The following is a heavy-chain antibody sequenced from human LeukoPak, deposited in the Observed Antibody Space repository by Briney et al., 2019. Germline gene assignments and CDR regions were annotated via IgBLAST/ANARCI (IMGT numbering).Heavy chain of an antibody. CDR3: ARDRYYGSGRDY. CDR2: ISSSSTTI. CDR1: RFTFSDYY. V-gene: IGHV3-11*04. Sequence: GGSLRLSCAASRFTFSDYYMNWIRQAPGRGLEWVSYISSSSTTIYYADSVKGRFTISRDNAKNSLYLQMNSLRAEDTAAYYCARDRYYGSGRDYWGQGTLVTVSS. J-gene: IGHJ4*02. D-gene: IGHD3-10*01.